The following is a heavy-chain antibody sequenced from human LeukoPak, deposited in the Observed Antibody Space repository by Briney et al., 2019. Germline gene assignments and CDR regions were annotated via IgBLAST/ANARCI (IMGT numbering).Heavy chain of an antibody. CDR2: IYPGDSDT. D-gene: IGHD6-19*01. J-gene: IGHJ5*02. Sequence: GESLKISCKGSGYSFTSYWIGWVRQMPGKSLEWMGIIYPGDSDTRYSPSFQGQVTISADKSIRTAYLQWSSLKASDTAMYYCARQWLVPWFDPWGQGTLVTVSS. CDR1: GYSFTSYW. V-gene: IGHV5-51*01. CDR3: ARQWLVPWFDP.